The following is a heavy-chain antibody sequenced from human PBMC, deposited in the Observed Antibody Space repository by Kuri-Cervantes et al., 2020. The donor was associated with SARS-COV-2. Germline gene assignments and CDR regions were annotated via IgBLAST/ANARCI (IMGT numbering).Heavy chain of an antibody. Sequence: ESLKISGKGSGYSFTSYWFGSVRQMPGKGLEWMGIIYPGDSDTRYSPSFQGQVTISADKSISTAYLQWSSLTASDTAMYYCARHHKVQLELRDYWGQGTLVTVSS. V-gene: IGHV5-51*01. CDR3: ARHHKVQLELRDY. CDR1: GYSFTSYW. CDR2: IYPGDSDT. J-gene: IGHJ4*02. D-gene: IGHD1-7*01.